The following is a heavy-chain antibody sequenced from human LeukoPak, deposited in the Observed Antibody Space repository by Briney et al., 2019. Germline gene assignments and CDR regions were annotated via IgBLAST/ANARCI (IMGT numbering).Heavy chain of an antibody. D-gene: IGHD3-10*01. J-gene: IGHJ4*02. Sequence: ASVTVSFKASGYTFTSYDINWVRQAPGQGLEWMGWMNPNSANTGYAQNFQGRVTMTRNTSISTAYMELSSLRSEDTAVYYCAIRFSRGSGSAIDYWGQGTLVTVSS. CDR1: GYTFTSYD. CDR3: AIRFSRGSGSAIDY. CDR2: MNPNSANT. V-gene: IGHV1-8*01.